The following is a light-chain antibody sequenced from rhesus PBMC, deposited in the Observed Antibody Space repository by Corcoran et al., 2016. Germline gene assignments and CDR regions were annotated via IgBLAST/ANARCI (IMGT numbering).Light chain of an antibody. V-gene: IGKV1-22*01. CDR3: QQYSSRPWT. CDR1: QGISSW. CDR2: KAS. Sequence: DIQMTQSPSSLSAYVGDTVTITCRASQGISSWLAWSQQKPGKAPKLLLYKASSLQSGFPSRVSGSGYGTDFTLTISSLQSEDFATYYCQQYSSRPWTFGQGTKVEIK. J-gene: IGKJ1*01.